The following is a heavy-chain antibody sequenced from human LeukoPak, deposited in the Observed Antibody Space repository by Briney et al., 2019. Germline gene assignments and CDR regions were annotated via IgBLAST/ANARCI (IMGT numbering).Heavy chain of an antibody. Sequence: GGSLRLSCAASGFTFSSYSMNWVRQAPGKGLECVSSISSSSSYIYYADSVKGRFTISRDNAKNSLYLQMNSLRAEDTAVYYCARDPRRITMIVVDNWFDPWGQGTLVTVSS. D-gene: IGHD3-22*01. CDR1: GFTFSSYS. CDR2: ISSSSSYI. V-gene: IGHV3-21*01. J-gene: IGHJ5*02. CDR3: ARDPRRITMIVVDNWFDP.